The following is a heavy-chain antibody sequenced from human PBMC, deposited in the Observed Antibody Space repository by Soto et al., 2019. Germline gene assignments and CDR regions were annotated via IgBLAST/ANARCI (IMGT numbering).Heavy chain of an antibody. CDR1: GGFVSSGSYY. V-gene: IGHV4-61*01. Sequence: SETLSLTCAVYGGFVSSGSYYWSWIRRPPGKGLEWIGEMSHSGGTHFNTSLKSRVTISVDTSKNQFSLKMSSVTAADTALYYCARVERGTATTVVDAFDIWGPGTMVTVSS. D-gene: IGHD1-1*01. CDR3: ARVERGTATTVVDAFDI. CDR2: MSHSGGT. J-gene: IGHJ3*02.